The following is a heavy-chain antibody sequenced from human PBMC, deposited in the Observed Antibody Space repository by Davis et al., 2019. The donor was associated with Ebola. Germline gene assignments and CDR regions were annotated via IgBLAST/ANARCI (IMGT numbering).Heavy chain of an antibody. CDR1: GGSISSSSYY. Sequence: ETLSLTCTVSGGSISSSSYYWGWIRQPPGKGLEWIGSIYYSGSTYYNPSLKSRVTISVDTSKNQFSLKLSSVTAADTAVYYCARGYDFWSGYYNPTYYYGMDVWGQGTTVTVSS. D-gene: IGHD3-3*01. J-gene: IGHJ6*02. V-gene: IGHV4-39*01. CDR2: IYYSGST. CDR3: ARGYDFWSGYYNPTYYYGMDV.